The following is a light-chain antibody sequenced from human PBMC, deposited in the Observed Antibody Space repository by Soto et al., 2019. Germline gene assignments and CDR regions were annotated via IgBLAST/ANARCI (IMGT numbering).Light chain of an antibody. J-gene: IGLJ3*02. V-gene: IGLV2-23*01. Sequence: QSVLTQPASVSGSPGQSITISCTGTSSDGGDYNLVSWYQQHPGRAPKIMIYAGSRRPSGVSNRFSGSRSGTTASLTVSGLQDEDDADYYCCSYAGSATWVFGGGTKLTVL. CDR3: CSYAGSATWV. CDR2: AGS. CDR1: SSDGGDYNL.